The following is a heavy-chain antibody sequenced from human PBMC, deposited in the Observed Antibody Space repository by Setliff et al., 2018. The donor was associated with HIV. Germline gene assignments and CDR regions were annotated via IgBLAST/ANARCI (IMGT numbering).Heavy chain of an antibody. CDR2: VGCWGTCT. CDR3: ARDLDPYFAMAV. J-gene: IGHJ6*02. Sequence: PGGSLRLSCAGSGFTVNSGAMNWVRQAPGKGLEWVSTVGCWGTCTYFADPVKGRFTISADTSKNTLYLQMTRLSAEDTAVYYCARDLDPYFAMAVWGQGTTVTVS. CDR1: GFTVNSGA. V-gene: IGHV3-23*01.